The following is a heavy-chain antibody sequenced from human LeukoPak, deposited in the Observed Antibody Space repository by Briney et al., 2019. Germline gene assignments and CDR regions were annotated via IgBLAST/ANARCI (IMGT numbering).Heavy chain of an antibody. V-gene: IGHV3-74*01. CDR3: ARGRYSGTTYYFDY. D-gene: IGHD5-12*01. Sequence: PGGSLRLSCAASGFTFSSYWMHWVRQAPGKGLVWVSRINSDGSSTNYADSVKGRFTISRDNAKNSLYLQMNSLRAEDTAMYYCARGRYSGTTYYFDYWGQGTLVTVSS. CDR1: GFTFSSYW. J-gene: IGHJ4*02. CDR2: INSDGSST.